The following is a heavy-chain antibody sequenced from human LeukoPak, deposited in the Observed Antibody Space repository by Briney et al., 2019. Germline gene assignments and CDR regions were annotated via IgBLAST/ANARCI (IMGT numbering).Heavy chain of an antibody. D-gene: IGHD3-10*01. V-gene: IGHV4-38-2*01. J-gene: IGHJ4*02. Sequence: SETLSLTCAVSGYSISSGYYWGWIRQPPGKGLEWIGSIYHSGSTYYNPSLKSRVTISVDTSKNQFSLKLSSVTAADTAVYYCARLKYYGSGSSDYWGQGTLVTVSS. CDR2: IYHSGST. CDR1: GYSISSGYY. CDR3: ARLKYYGSGSSDY.